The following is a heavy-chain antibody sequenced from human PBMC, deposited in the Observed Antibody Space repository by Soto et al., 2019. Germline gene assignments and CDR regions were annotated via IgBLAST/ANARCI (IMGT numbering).Heavy chain of an antibody. Sequence: GASVKVSCKASGYTFTGYFIHWVRQAPGQGLEWVGYINPNSGATKYAPRFQGRVTMTSDTSIRTAYMDLSNLRSDDTAVYYCARGAGTTLAPLSWGPGTLVRVPS. V-gene: IGHV1-2*02. CDR3: ARGAGTTLAPLS. CDR1: GYTFTGYF. D-gene: IGHD6-13*01. J-gene: IGHJ4*02. CDR2: INPNSGAT.